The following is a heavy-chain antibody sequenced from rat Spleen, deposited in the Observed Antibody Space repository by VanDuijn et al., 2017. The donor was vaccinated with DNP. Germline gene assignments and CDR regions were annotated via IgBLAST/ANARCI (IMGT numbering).Heavy chain of an antibody. CDR3: TRVYYSAEDWFAY. D-gene: IGHD1-1*01. Sequence: QVQLKESGPGLVQPSQTLSLTCTVSGFSLTNYGVSWVRQPPGKGLEWIAAISSGGSSYYNLPLKSRLSIRRDTSKSQVFLEMNSLQTEDTAIYFCTRVYYSAEDWFAYWGQGTLVTVSS. V-gene: IGHV2S12*01. CDR2: ISSGGSS. J-gene: IGHJ3*01. CDR1: GFSLTNYG.